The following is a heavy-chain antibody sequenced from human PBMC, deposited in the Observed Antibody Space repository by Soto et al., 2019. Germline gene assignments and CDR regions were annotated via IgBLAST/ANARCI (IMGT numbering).Heavy chain of an antibody. J-gene: IGHJ5*02. CDR2: ISYDGSNK. Sequence: GGSLRLSCAASGFTFSSYAMHWVRQAPGKGLEWVAVISYDGSNKYYADSVKGRFTISRDNSKNTLYLQMNSLRAEDTAVYYCARDRRFTMFIIDPWGQGTLVTVSS. CDR3: ARDRRFTMFIIDP. CDR1: GFTFSSYA. V-gene: IGHV3-30-3*01. D-gene: IGHD3-10*02.